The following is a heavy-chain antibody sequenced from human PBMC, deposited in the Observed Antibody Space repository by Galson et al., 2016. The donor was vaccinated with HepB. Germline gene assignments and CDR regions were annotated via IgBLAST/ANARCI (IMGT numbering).Heavy chain of an antibody. Sequence: SETLSLTCVVYGESFSGYYWSWIRQPPGKGLEWIGEIIHSGSTNYNPSLKTRVTISVDTSKNHFSLRLNSVTAADTAVYFCARGPPIEVVIVAGADGDFDYWGQGTLVTVSS. CDR1: GESFSGYY. V-gene: IGHV4-34*01. CDR2: IIHSGST. D-gene: IGHD2/OR15-2a*01. CDR3: ARGPPIEVVIVAGADGDFDY. J-gene: IGHJ4*02.